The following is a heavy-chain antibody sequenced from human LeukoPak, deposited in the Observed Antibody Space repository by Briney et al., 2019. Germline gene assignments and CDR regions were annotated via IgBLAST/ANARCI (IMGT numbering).Heavy chain of an antibody. J-gene: IGHJ4*02. CDR2: ISYDGSNK. D-gene: IGHD6-13*01. CDR1: GFTFSSYA. CDR3: ARDRYSSSWYTIAPYYFDY. Sequence: GGSLRLSCAASGFTFSSYAMHWVRQAPGKGLEWVAVISYDGSNKYYADSVKGRFTISRDNSKNTLYLQMNSLRAEDTAVYYCARDRYSSSWYTIAPYYFDYWGQGTLVTVSS. V-gene: IGHV3-30-3*01.